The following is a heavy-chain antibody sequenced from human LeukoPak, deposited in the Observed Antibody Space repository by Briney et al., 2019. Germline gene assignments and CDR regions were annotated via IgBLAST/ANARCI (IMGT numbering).Heavy chain of an antibody. V-gene: IGHV3-23*01. J-gene: IGHJ4*02. CDR1: GFTFKNYA. Sequence: GGSLRLSCTASGFTFKNYAINWVRQAPGKGLEWVSRISGSGTTADYADSVKGRFTVSRDNSKNTVYLQMTSLRAEDTAIYYCAKDSDISAFFDYWGQGTPVTVSS. CDR2: ISGSGTTA. CDR3: AKDSDISAFFDY. D-gene: IGHD2-15*01.